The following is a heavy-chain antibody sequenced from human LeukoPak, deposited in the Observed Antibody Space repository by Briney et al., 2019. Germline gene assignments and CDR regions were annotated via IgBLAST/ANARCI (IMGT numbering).Heavy chain of an antibody. Sequence: GRSLRLPCAATGFTFSSYGMHWVRQAPGKGLEWVAVIWYDGSNKYYADSVKGRFTISRDNSKNTLYLQMNSLRAEDTAVYYCARDQGIAAADDTFDYWGQGTLVTVSS. D-gene: IGHD6-13*01. V-gene: IGHV3-33*01. CDR3: ARDQGIAAADDTFDY. J-gene: IGHJ4*02. CDR1: GFTFSSYG. CDR2: IWYDGSNK.